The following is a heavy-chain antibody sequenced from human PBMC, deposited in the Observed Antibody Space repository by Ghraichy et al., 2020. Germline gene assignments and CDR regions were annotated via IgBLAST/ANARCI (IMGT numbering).Heavy chain of an antibody. V-gene: IGHV4-59*01. CDR3: ARGVAGLVSNWFDP. Sequence: EALNISCTVSGGSISSSYWSWLRQPPGKGLEWIGYIYYSGSTYYNLSLKSRVTISVDTSENQFSLKLNSVTAADTAVYYCARGVAGLVSNWFDPWGQGTLVTVSS. CDR2: IYYSGST. CDR1: GGSISSSY. D-gene: IGHD6-19*01. J-gene: IGHJ5*02.